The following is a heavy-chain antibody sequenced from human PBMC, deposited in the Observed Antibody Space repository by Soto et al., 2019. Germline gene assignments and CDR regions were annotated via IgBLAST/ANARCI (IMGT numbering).Heavy chain of an antibody. CDR3: ARDALYCSGGSCYRNYNWFYP. Sequence: GGSLRLSCAASGFTFSSYAMHWVRQAPGKGLEYVSAISSNGGSTYYANSVKGRFTISRDNSKNTLYLQMGSLRAEDMAVYYCARDALYCSGGSCYRNYNWFYPRAQRTPVPVS. D-gene: IGHD2-15*01. J-gene: IGHJ5*02. CDR2: ISSNGGST. V-gene: IGHV3-64*01. CDR1: GFTFSSYA.